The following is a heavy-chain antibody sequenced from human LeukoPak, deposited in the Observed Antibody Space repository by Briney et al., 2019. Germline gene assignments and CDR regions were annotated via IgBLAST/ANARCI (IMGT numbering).Heavy chain of an antibody. CDR2: IYGGGNT. V-gene: IGHV3-53*01. D-gene: IGHD5-24*01. Sequence: GGSLTLSCSFSGLIASSNYMAWVRQAPWKGLQWISFIYGGGNTLYADSVMGRFSISRDNSKTTLYLQMNSLRAEDTAVYYCATGGRSGMAFDFWGQGTLVTVSS. CDR3: ATGGRSGMAFDF. J-gene: IGHJ4*02. CDR1: GLIASSNY.